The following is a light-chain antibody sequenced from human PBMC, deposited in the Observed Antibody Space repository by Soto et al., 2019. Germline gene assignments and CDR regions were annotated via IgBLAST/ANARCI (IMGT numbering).Light chain of an antibody. V-gene: IGKV1-5*03. CDR2: KAS. J-gene: IGKJ1*01. Sequence: DIQMTQSPSTLSASVGDRVILTCRGSQSIGSWLAWYQQKAGKGPKLLIYKASSLKSGVPSRFSGSGSGTEFTLTISSLQPDDFATYYCQQYNNDSPWTFGQGTKVEVK. CDR3: QQYNNDSPWT. CDR1: QSIGSW.